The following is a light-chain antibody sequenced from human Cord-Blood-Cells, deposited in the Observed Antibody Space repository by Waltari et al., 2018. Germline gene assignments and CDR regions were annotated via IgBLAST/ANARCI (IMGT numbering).Light chain of an antibody. CDR1: SSDAGSYNL. Sequence: QSALTQPASVSGSPGQSITISCTGTSSDAGSYNLVSWYPQHPGKAPKLMIYEGSKRPSGVSNRFSGSKAGNTASLTISGLQAEVEADYNCCSYAGSSTLVFGGGTKLTVL. J-gene: IGLJ3*02. CDR2: EGS. CDR3: CSYAGSSTLV. V-gene: IGLV2-23*01.